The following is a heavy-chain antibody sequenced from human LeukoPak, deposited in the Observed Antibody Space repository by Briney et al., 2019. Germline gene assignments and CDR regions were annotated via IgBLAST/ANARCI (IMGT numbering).Heavy chain of an antibody. D-gene: IGHD6-19*01. CDR3: ASPKGSSGREAY. Sequence: GASVNVSCKASGGTFSSYAISWVRQAPGQGLEWMGGIIPIFGTANYAQKFQGRVTITTDESTSTAYMELSSLRSEDTAVYYCASPKGSSGREAYWGQGTLVTVSS. J-gene: IGHJ4*02. CDR2: IIPIFGTA. V-gene: IGHV1-69*05. CDR1: GGTFSSYA.